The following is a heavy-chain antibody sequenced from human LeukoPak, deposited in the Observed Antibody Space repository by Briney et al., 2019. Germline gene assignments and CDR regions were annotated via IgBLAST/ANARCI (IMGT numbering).Heavy chain of an antibody. CDR2: INPNSGGT. Sequence: GASVKVSSKVSGYTLTELSMHWVRQAPGQGLEWMGWINPNSGGTNYAQKFQGRVTMTRDTSISTAYMELSRLRSDDTAVYYCARDSGYRYEDDYWGQGTLVTVSS. CDR1: GYTLTELS. J-gene: IGHJ4*02. D-gene: IGHD3-22*01. CDR3: ARDSGYRYEDDY. V-gene: IGHV1-2*02.